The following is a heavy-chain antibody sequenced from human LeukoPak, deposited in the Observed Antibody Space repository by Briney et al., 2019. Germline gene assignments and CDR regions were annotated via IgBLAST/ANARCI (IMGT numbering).Heavy chain of an antibody. Sequence: GGSLRLSCAASEFSFSSYWMSWVRHAPGKGLEGVANIKQDGSEEYYVDSMKGRFTISRDNAKHVLYLQINSLRVGDTAVYYCAGGARGYNWSFDLWGRGTLVTVSP. J-gene: IGHJ2*01. CDR1: EFSFSSYW. V-gene: IGHV3-7*01. D-gene: IGHD3-16*01. CDR3: AGGARGYNWSFDL. CDR2: IKQDGSEE.